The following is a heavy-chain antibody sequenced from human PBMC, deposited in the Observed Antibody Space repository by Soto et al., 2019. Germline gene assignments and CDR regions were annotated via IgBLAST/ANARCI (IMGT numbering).Heavy chain of an antibody. V-gene: IGHV3-30*03. Sequence: QVQLVESWGGVVQPGRSLRLSCAASGFTFSIYGMHWVRHAPGKGLEWVAMISFDGSEKYYTDSVKGRFHISRDSSKNTMYLQMDSLRVEDTAVYYCARDRKLYYSDAFDIWGQGTTVTVSS. CDR2: ISFDGSEK. CDR3: ARDRKLYYSDAFDI. CDR1: GFTFSIYG. D-gene: IGHD1-26*01. J-gene: IGHJ3*02.